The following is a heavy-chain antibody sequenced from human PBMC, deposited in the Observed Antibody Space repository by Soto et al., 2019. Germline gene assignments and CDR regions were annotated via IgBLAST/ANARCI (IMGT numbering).Heavy chain of an antibody. Sequence: EVQLVESGGGLVQPGGSLRLSCAASGFTFSSYSMNWVRQAPGKGLEWVSYISSSSSTIYYADSVKGRFTISRDNAKNSLYLQMNRLRDEDTAVYYGAREALFGYCGGGSCYGFDYWGQGTLVTVSS. J-gene: IGHJ4*02. V-gene: IGHV3-48*02. CDR2: ISSSSSTI. CDR1: GFTFSSYS. CDR3: AREALFGYCGGGSCYGFDY. D-gene: IGHD2-15*01.